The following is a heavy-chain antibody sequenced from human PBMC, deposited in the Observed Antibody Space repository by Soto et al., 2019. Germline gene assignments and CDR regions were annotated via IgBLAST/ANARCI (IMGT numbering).Heavy chain of an antibody. V-gene: IGHV3-53*01. Sequence: GGSLRLSCAASGFTVSSNYMSWVRQAPGKGLEWVSVIYSGGSTYYADSVKGRFTISRHNSKNTVYLQMNSLRAEDTAVYYCAKAFGTYYFDYWGQGTVVTVSS. D-gene: IGHD3-10*01. CDR3: AKAFGTYYFDY. CDR2: IYSGGST. J-gene: IGHJ4*01. CDR1: GFTVSSNY.